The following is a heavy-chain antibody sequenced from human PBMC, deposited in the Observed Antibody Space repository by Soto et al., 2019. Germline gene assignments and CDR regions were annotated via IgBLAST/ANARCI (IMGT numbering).Heavy chain of an antibody. J-gene: IGHJ4*02. CDR2: ISTSTTI. CDR1: GFTFSRNN. Sequence: DVQLVESGGGLVQPGGSLRLSCAASGFTFSRNNMNWVRQAPGKGLEWLSYISTSTTIYYADSVRGRFTISRDNAKNSLYLQMNSLRDEDTAVYYCVRGRHYDFWSGYLDYWGQGTLVTVSS. CDR3: VRGRHYDFWSGYLDY. D-gene: IGHD3-3*01. V-gene: IGHV3-48*02.